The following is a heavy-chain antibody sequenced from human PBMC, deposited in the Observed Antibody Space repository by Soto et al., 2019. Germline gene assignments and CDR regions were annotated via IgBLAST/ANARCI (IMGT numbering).Heavy chain of an antibody. CDR3: VKRRGAGGHFDY. CDR2: VSIGGST. Sequence: GGSLRLSCAASGFTFSSYAMGWVRQGPGKGLEWVAVVSIGGSTHYADSVRGRFTISRDNSKNTLSLQMNSLTAEDTAVYFCVKRRGAGGHFDYWGQGALVTVSS. D-gene: IGHD2-15*01. J-gene: IGHJ4*02. CDR1: GFTFSSYA. V-gene: IGHV3-23*01.